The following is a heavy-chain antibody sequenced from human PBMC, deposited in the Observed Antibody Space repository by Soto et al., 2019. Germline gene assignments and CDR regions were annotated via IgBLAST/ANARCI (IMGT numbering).Heavy chain of an antibody. V-gene: IGHV3-15*01. CDR2: IKSKTDGGTT. CDR1: GFTFSNAW. D-gene: IGHD6-6*01. J-gene: IGHJ4*02. CDR3: PTAARPSRYYVAY. Sequence: EVQLVESGGGLVKPGGSLRLSCAASGFTFSNAWMSWVRQAPGKGLAWVGRIKSKTDGGTTDYAAPVKGRFTISRDDSKTTLYFQMNSMKTEDTAVYYCPTAARPSRYYVAYWGQGTLVTVSS.